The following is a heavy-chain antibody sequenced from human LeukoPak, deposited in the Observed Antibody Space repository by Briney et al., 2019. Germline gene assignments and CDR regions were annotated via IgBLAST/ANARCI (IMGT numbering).Heavy chain of an antibody. J-gene: IGHJ3*02. Sequence: SETLSLTCAVYGGSFSGYYWSWIRQPPGKGLEWIGEINHSGSTNYNPSLKSRVTISVDTSKNQFSLKLSSVTAADTAVYYCARMSIAALMCAFDIWGQGTMVTVSS. V-gene: IGHV4-34*01. CDR2: INHSGST. CDR3: ARMSIAALMCAFDI. CDR1: GGSFSGYY. D-gene: IGHD6-6*01.